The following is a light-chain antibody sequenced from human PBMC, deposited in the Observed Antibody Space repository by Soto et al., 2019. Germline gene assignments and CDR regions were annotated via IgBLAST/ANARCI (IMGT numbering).Light chain of an antibody. CDR2: WAS. J-gene: IGKJ3*01. V-gene: IGKV4-1*01. CDR3: QYGFT. Sequence: DIVMTQSPDSLAVSLGERATINCKSSQSVLYSSNNTHYLAWYQQKPGQPPKLLIYWASTRKSGVPDRFSGSGSGTDCTLTISILQAEDVAVYYCQYGFTFGPGTKVDIK. CDR1: QSVLYSSNNTHY.